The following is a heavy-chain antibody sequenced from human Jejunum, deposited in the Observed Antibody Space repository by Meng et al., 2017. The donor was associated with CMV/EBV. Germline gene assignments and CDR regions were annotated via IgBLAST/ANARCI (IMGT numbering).Heavy chain of an antibody. CDR3: ARHGDYLDV. Sequence: SCKASGYTLTDNHLHSVRQAPGQGLEWMGWLTPKTGGTFYVQKFQGRVTMTGDTSMSTAYMELRRLTADDTAVYYCARHGDYLDVWGQGTTVTVSS. J-gene: IGHJ6*02. CDR1: GYTLTDNH. D-gene: IGHD2-21*02. V-gene: IGHV1-2*02. CDR2: LTPKTGGT.